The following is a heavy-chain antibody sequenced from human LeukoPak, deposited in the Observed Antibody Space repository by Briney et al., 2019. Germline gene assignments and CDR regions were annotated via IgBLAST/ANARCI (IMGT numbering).Heavy chain of an antibody. CDR2: ISSSSSTI. V-gene: IGHV3-48*04. D-gene: IGHD6-13*01. CDR1: GFTFSSYS. J-gene: IGHJ3*02. Sequence: GGSLRLSCAASGFTFSSYSMNWVRQAPGKGLEWVSYISSSSSTIYYADSVKGRFTISRDNAKNSLYLQMNSLRAEDTAVYYCAKGYSSSWYGAFDIWGQGTMVTVSS. CDR3: AKGYSSSWYGAFDI.